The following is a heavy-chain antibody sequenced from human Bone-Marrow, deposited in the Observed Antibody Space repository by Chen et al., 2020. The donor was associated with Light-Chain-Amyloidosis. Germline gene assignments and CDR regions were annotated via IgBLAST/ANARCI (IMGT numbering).Heavy chain of an antibody. V-gene: IGHV1-69-2*01. Sequence: EAQLAQSGPEVKTTGATVKISCKVSGYTFTDSYFHWVQQAPGQGLEWVGFVDPEDGKTVYAEKSQGRVTITADTSTATVYMQLSSLRSADTAVYYCATEFGITGLGAAYWGQGTLVTVSS. CDR3: ATEFGITGLGAAY. D-gene: IGHD1-20*01. J-gene: IGHJ4*02. CDR1: GYTFTDSY. CDR2: VDPEDGKT.